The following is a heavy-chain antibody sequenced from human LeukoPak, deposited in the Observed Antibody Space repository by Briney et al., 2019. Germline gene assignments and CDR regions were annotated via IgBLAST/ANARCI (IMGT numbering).Heavy chain of an antibody. CDR3: ARSPSYCSSINCYGGDTWFDP. CDR1: GFTFTDYA. Sequence: RPGGSLRLSCAASGFTFTDYALHWVRQAPGKGLEWVAVISQDGSKMYNADPVKGRFTLSRDNSKNTLYLQMNSLRIEDTAVYYCARSPSYCSSINCYGGDTWFDPWGQGTLVIVSS. J-gene: IGHJ5*02. V-gene: IGHV3-30-3*01. CDR2: ISQDGSKM. D-gene: IGHD2-2*01.